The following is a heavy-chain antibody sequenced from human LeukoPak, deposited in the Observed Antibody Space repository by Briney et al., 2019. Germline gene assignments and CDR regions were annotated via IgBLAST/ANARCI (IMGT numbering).Heavy chain of an antibody. V-gene: IGHV4-39*07. Sequence: SETLSLTCTVSGGSISSSSYYWGWIRQPPGKGLEWIGYIYHSGSTYYNPSLKSRVTISVDRSKNQFSLKLSSVTAADTAVYYCARDTYYYNSSGRGNYMDVWGKGTTVTVSS. CDR2: IYHSGST. J-gene: IGHJ6*03. D-gene: IGHD3-22*01. CDR1: GGSISSSSYY. CDR3: ARDTYYYNSSGRGNYMDV.